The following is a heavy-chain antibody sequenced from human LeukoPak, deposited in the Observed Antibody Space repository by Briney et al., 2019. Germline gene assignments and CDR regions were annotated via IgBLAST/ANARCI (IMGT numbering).Heavy chain of an antibody. CDR3: AKGPRPYWYFDL. Sequence: PSETLPLTCTVSGGSISSYYWSWIRQPPGKGLEWIAYIYYSGSTKYNPSLKSRVTISVDASKNQLSLKLSSVTAADTAVYYCAKGPRPYWYFDLWGRGTLVTVSS. CDR2: IYYSGST. V-gene: IGHV4-59*08. CDR1: GGSISSYY. J-gene: IGHJ2*01.